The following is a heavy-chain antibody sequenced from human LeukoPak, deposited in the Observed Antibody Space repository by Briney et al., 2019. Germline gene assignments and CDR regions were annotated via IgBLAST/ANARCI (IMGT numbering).Heavy chain of an antibody. J-gene: IGHJ4*02. D-gene: IGHD3-16*02. Sequence: SETLSLNCSVSGGSINSYWWSWIRQPAGKGLEFIGRIYTTGRTNYNPSLKSRVSMSVDTSQNKFSLGLRSVTAADTAVYFCARAGYTISSYRFDYWGQGALVTVSS. V-gene: IGHV4-4*07. CDR3: ARAGYTISSYRFDY. CDR2: IYTTGRT. CDR1: GGSINSYW.